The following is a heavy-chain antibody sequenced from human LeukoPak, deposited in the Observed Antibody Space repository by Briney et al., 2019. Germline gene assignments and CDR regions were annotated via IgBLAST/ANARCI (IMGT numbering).Heavy chain of an antibody. CDR3: AREKVAATLRAGYYYYMDV. Sequence: GGSLRPSCAASGFTFDDYAMHWVRQAPGKGLEWVSLISWDGGSTYYADSVKGRFTISRDNSKNSLYLQMNSLRAEDTALYYCAREKVAATLRAGYYYYMDVWGKGTTVTVSS. J-gene: IGHJ6*03. CDR2: ISWDGGST. CDR1: GFTFDDYA. V-gene: IGHV3-43D*03. D-gene: IGHD2-15*01.